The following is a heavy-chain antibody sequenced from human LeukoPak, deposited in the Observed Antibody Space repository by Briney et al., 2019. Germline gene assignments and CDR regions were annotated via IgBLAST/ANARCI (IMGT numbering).Heavy chain of an antibody. J-gene: IGHJ4*02. CDR2: ISYDGSNK. CDR3: AGLNYYDFWSGPSSDY. V-gene: IGHV3-30-3*02. CDR1: RFTFSSYA. D-gene: IGHD3-3*01. Sequence: GRSLRLSCAASRFTFSSYAMHWVRQAPGKGLEWVAVISYDGSNKYYADSVKGRFTISRDNSKNTLYLQMNSLRAEDTAVYYCAGLNYYDFWSGPSSDYWGQGTLVTVSS.